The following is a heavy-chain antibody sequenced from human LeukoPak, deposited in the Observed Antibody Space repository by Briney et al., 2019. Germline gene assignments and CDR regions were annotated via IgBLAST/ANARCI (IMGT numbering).Heavy chain of an antibody. CDR1: GYTFTSYG. CDR3: ARDSNSGSLGLSWFDP. CDR2: ISAYNGNT. Sequence: GASVKVSCKASGYTFTSYGISWVRQAPGQGLEWMGWISAYNGNTNYAQKLQGRVTMTTDTSTSTAYMELRSLRSDDTAVYYCARDSNSGSLGLSWFDPWGQGTLVTVSS. D-gene: IGHD6-19*01. V-gene: IGHV1-18*01. J-gene: IGHJ5*02.